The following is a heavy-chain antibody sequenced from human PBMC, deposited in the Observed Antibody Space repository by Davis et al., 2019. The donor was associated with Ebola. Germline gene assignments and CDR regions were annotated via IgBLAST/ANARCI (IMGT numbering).Heavy chain of an antibody. CDR2: IIPIFGTA. V-gene: IGHV1-69*06. Sequence: SVKASCKASGGTFSSYAISWVRQAPGQGLEWMGGIIPIFGTANYAQKFQGRVTITADKSTSTAYMELSSLRSEDTAVYYCARSITGIQYYGMDVWGQGTTVTVSS. D-gene: IGHD1-20*01. CDR1: GGTFSSYA. CDR3: ARSITGIQYYGMDV. J-gene: IGHJ6*02.